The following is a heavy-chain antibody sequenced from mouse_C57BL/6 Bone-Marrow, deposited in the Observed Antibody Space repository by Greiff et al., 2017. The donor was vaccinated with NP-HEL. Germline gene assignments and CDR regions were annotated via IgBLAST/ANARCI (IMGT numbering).Heavy chain of an antibody. Sequence: VQLQESGAELARPGASVKLSCKASGYTFTSYGISWVKQRTGQGLEWIGEIYPRSGNTYYNEKFKGKATLTADKSSSTAYMELRSLTSEDSAVYFYARRGFHFPVDYWGQGTTLTVSS. V-gene: IGHV1-81*01. D-gene: IGHD3-1*01. CDR2: IYPRSGNT. J-gene: IGHJ2*01. CDR3: ARRGFHFPVDY. CDR1: GYTFTSYG.